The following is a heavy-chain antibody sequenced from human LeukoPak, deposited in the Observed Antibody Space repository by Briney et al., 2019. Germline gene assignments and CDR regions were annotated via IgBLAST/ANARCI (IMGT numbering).Heavy chain of an antibody. J-gene: IGHJ5*02. D-gene: IGHD3-16*02. CDR2: IYTSGST. Sequence: SETLSLTCTVSGGSISSHYWSWIRQPAGKGLEWIGRIYTSGSTNYNPSLKSRVTMSVDTSKNQFSLKLSSVTAADTAVYYCARDRMITFGGVIAGYNWFDPWGQGTLVTVSS. V-gene: IGHV4-4*07. CDR1: GGSISSHY. CDR3: ARDRMITFGGVIAGYNWFDP.